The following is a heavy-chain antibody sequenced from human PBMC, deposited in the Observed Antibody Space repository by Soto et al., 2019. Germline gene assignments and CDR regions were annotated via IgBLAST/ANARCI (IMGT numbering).Heavy chain of an antibody. J-gene: IGHJ6*02. D-gene: IGHD3-16*01. CDR3: GRTLDYYSGVDV. CDR1: GVSVSSSHW. V-gene: IGHV4-4*02. CDR2: IYHNGNT. Sequence: QVQRQESGPGLVKPSGTLSLTCAVSGVSVSSSHWWSGVRQPPGQGLEWIGEIYHNGNTNYSPSLTSRVSMSLGKAQNPIYLRLTSVNAADTAVYSCGRTLDYYSGVDVCCQGTTVTVSS.